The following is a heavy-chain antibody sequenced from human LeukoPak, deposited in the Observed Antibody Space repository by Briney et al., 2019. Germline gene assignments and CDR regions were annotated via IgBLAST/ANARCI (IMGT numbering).Heavy chain of an antibody. J-gene: IGHJ3*02. Sequence: SVKVSCKASGGTFSSYAICWVRQAPGQGLEWMGGIIPLFGPANYAPEFQGRVTITTDESASTAYMELSSLRSEDTAVYYCASTSSRYIVVDPAAPGAFDIWGQGTMVTVSS. D-gene: IGHD2-2*01. V-gene: IGHV1-69*05. CDR1: GGTFSSYA. CDR3: ASTSSRYIVVDPAAPGAFDI. CDR2: IIPLFGPA.